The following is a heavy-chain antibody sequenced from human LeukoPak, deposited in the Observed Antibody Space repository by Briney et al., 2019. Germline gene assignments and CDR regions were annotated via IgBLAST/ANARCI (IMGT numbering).Heavy chain of an antibody. J-gene: IGHJ4*02. D-gene: IGHD6-13*01. CDR1: GFTFSSYS. CDR3: ARGLEYSNSNDY. CDR2: ISSSSSYI. Sequence: PGGSLRLSCAASGFTFSSYSMNWVRQAPGKGLEWVSSISSSSSYIYYADSVKGRFTISRDNAKNSLYLQMNSLRAEDTAAYYCARGLEYSNSNDYWGQGTLVTVSS. V-gene: IGHV3-21*01.